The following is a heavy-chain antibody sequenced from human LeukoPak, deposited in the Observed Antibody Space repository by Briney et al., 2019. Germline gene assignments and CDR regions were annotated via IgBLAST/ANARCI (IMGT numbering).Heavy chain of an antibody. J-gene: IGHJ5*02. CDR2: ISAYNGNT. CDR3: ARRYCSGGSCYSGWFDP. Sequence: ASVKVSCKASGYTFTSYGISWVRQAPGQGLEWMGWISAYNGNTNYAQKLQGRVTMTTDTSTSTAYMELRRLRSDDTAVYYCARRYCSGGSCYSGWFDPWGQGTLVTVSS. CDR1: GYTFTSYG. V-gene: IGHV1-18*01. D-gene: IGHD2-15*01.